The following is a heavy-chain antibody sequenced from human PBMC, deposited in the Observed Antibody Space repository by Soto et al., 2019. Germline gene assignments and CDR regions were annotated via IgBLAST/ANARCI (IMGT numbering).Heavy chain of an antibody. D-gene: IGHD3-22*01. V-gene: IGHV1-69*13. CDR2: IIPIFDIT. CDR3: ARPDEGGYSSNHHYYYALDV. Sequence: SVNVSCKASGGTFRSYSISWVRQAPGQGLEWMGGIIPIFDITNYAQKFQGRATITADESTSTAYMELSSLGSDDTAVYYCARPDEGGYSSNHHYYYALDVWGQGTTVTVSS. CDR1: GGTFRSYS. J-gene: IGHJ6*02.